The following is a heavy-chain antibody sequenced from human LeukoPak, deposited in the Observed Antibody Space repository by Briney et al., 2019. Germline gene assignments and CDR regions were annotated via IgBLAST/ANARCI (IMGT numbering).Heavy chain of an antibody. V-gene: IGHV3-7*01. CDR3: ARRGGIAAAGTAVDY. J-gene: IGHJ4*02. CDR1: EFTLSSHW. D-gene: IGHD6-13*01. Sequence: GSLRLSCEGSEFTLSSHWMTWVRQASGKGLEWLANINQDGSEKYYVDSVRGRFTISRDNAENTVYLQMNGLRAEDTAIYYCARRGGIAAAGTAVDYWGQGTLVTVSS. CDR2: INQDGSEK.